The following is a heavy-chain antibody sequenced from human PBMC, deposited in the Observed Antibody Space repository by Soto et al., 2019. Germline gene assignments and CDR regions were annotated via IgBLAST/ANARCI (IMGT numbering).Heavy chain of an antibody. J-gene: IGHJ3*02. CDR2: IIPILGIA. CDR3: ARIAVAGVAFDI. CDR1: GGTFSSYT. V-gene: IGHV1-69*02. D-gene: IGHD6-19*01. Sequence: QVQLVQSGAEVKKPGSSVKVSCKASGGTFSSYTISWVRQAPGQGLEWMGRIIPILGIANYAQKFQGRVTITADKSTSKAYMELGSLRAEETAVYDSARIAVAGVAFDIWGQGKMVTVSS.